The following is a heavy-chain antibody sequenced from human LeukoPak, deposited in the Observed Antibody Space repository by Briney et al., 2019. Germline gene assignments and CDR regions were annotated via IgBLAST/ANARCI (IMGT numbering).Heavy chain of an antibody. CDR1: GFTFGDYA. CDR3: TRAGGVGLYDSGDYFDY. V-gene: IGHV3-49*04. D-gene: IGHD3-16*01. J-gene: IGHJ4*02. CDR2: IRSKAYGGTT. Sequence: GGSLRLSCTASGFTFGDYAMSWVRQAPGKGLEWVGFIRSKAYGGTTEYAASVKGRFTILRDDSKSIAYLQMNSLKTEDTAVYYCTRAGGVGLYDSGDYFDYWGQGTLVTVSS.